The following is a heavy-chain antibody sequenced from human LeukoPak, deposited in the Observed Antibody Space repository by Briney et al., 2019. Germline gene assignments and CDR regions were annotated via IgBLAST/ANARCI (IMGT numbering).Heavy chain of an antibody. Sequence: SETLSLTCTVSGGSISSSNYYWGWIRQPPGKGLEWIGSIYYTGSTYYNPSLKSRVTISVDTPKNQFSLKLSSVSAADTAVYYCARSPRYSGSYGYWGQGTLVTVSS. CDR3: ARSPRYSGSYGY. CDR2: IYYTGST. J-gene: IGHJ4*02. CDR1: GGSISSSNYY. V-gene: IGHV4-39*01. D-gene: IGHD1-26*01.